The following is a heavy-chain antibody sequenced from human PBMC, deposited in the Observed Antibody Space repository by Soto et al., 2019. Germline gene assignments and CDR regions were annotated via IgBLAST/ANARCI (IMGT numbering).Heavy chain of an antibody. V-gene: IGHV4-34*01. Sequence: SETLSLTCAVYGGSFSGYYWSWIRQPPGKGLEWIGEINHSGSTNYNPSLRSRVTISVDTSKNQFSLKLGSVTAADTAVYYCARVRTRTFDYWGQGTLVTVPQ. CDR3: ARVRTRTFDY. J-gene: IGHJ4*02. D-gene: IGHD1-1*01. CDR1: GGSFSGYY. CDR2: INHSGST.